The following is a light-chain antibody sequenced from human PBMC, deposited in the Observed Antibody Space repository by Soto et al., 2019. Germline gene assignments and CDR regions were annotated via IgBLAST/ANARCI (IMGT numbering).Light chain of an antibody. Sequence: DIQMTQSPSSLSASVGDRVTIACRASQGVINYLAWYEQKPGKVPKLLIYAAYTLQSVVPARFSVSGSGTDFTLTISSLQPEDVSTYYCQKYNSAPLTFDQGTKVETK. CDR1: QGVINY. CDR3: QKYNSAPLT. V-gene: IGKV1-27*01. CDR2: AAY. J-gene: IGKJ1*01.